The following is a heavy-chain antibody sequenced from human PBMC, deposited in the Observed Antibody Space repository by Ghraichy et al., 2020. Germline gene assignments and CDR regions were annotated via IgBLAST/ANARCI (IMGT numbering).Heavy chain of an antibody. CDR1: GGSFGLYY. CDR3: ARGERHGDWLSLAYFKN. D-gene: IGHD3-9*01. J-gene: IGHJ4*02. V-gene: IGHV4-34*01. Sequence: SETLSLTCAVDGGSFGLYYWHWLRQSPGKGLEWIGEVDYSGNTNYNPSLESRVTMSVDTTKTQFSVRLVSVTAADTAVYYCARGERHGDWLSLAYFKNWGQGTLVTVSS. CDR2: VDYSGNT.